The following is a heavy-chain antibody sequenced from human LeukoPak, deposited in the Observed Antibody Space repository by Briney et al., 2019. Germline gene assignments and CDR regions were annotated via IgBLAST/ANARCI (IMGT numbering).Heavy chain of an antibody. D-gene: IGHD6-19*01. J-gene: IGHJ3*02. V-gene: IGHV3-23*01. CDR3: AKEHSSGWSRNAFDI. CDR2: ISGSGDFA. Sequence: GGSLRLSCAASGFTFSSYAMSWVRQAPGKGLEWVSAISGSGDFAYYADSVKGRFTISRDSSKNTLYLQMNSLRAEDTAVYYCAKEHSSGWSRNAFDIWGQGTMVTVSS. CDR1: GFTFSSYA.